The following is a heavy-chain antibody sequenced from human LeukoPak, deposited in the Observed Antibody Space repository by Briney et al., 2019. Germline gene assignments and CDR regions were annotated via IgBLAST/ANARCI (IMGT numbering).Heavy chain of an antibody. V-gene: IGHV3-9*01. CDR3: AKDISSRRTYDILTGYSGFDY. CDR1: GFTFVDYA. J-gene: IGHJ4*02. D-gene: IGHD3-9*01. Sequence: GGSLRLSCAASGFTFVDYAMHWVRQAPGKGLEWVSGISWNSGSIGYAGSVKGGFTISRDNAKNSLYLQMNSLRAEDTSLYYCAKDISSRRTYDILTGYSGFDYWGQGTLVTVSS. CDR2: ISWNSGSI.